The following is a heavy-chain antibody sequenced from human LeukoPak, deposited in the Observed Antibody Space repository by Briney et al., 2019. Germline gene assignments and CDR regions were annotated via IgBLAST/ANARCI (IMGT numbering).Heavy chain of an antibody. CDR3: ARLIYSSSAGDY. CDR1: GGSFSGYY. J-gene: IGHJ4*02. CDR2: INHSGST. D-gene: IGHD6-6*01. Sequence: PSETLPLTCAVYGGSFSGYYWSWIRQPPGKGLEWIGEINHSGSTNYNPSLKSRVTISVDTSKNQFSLKLSSVTAADTAVYYCARLIYSSSAGDYWGQGTLVTVSS. V-gene: IGHV4-34*01.